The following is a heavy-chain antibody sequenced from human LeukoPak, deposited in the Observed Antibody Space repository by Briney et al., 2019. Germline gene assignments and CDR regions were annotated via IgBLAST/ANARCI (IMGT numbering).Heavy chain of an antibody. CDR3: ARSLTTVVTRDAFGI. V-gene: IGHV1-46*01. J-gene: IGHJ3*02. Sequence: ASVKVSCKASGYTFTSYYMHWVRQAPGQGLEWMGIINPSGGSTSYAQKFQGRVTMTRDTSTSTVYMELSSLRSEDTAVYYCARSLTTVVTRDAFGIWGQGTMVTVSS. CDR2: INPSGGST. CDR1: GYTFTSYY. D-gene: IGHD4-23*01.